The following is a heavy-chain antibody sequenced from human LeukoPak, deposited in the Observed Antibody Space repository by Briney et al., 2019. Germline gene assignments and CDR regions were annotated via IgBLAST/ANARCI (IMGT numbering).Heavy chain of an antibody. CDR3: TRDAEGSGP. Sequence: PGGSLRLSCAASGFTFSSYAMSWVRQAPGKGLEWVGFIRSKAYGGTTEYAASVKGRFTISRDDSKSIAYLQMNSLKTEDTAVYYCTRDAEGSGPWGQGTLVTVSS. V-gene: IGHV3-49*04. D-gene: IGHD3-10*01. CDR2: IRSKAYGGTT. J-gene: IGHJ5*02. CDR1: GFTFSSYA.